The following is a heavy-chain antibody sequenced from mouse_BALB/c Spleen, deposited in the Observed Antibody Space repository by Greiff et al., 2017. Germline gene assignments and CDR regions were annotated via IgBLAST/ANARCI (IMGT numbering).Heavy chain of an antibody. CDR2: ISYSGST. CDR3: ARNDYDEAWFAY. V-gene: IGHV3-2*02. CDR1: GYSITSDYA. Sequence: DVQLQESGPGLVKPSQSLSLTCTVTGYSITSDYAWNWIRQFPGNKLEWMGYISYSGSTSYNPSLKSRISITRSTSKNQFFLQLNSVTTKDTATDYCARNDYDEAWFAYWGQGTLVTVSA. J-gene: IGHJ3*01. D-gene: IGHD2-4*01.